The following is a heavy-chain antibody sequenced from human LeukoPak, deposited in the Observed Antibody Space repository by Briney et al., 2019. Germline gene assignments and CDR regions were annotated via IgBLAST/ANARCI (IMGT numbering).Heavy chain of an antibody. Sequence: GGSLRLSCTASGFTFGDYAMSWFRQAPGKGLEWVGFIRSKAYGGTTEYAASVKGRFTISRDDSKSIAYLQMNSLKTEDTAVYYCTRDVEAAAAIAEYFQHWGQGTLVTVSS. V-gene: IGHV3-49*03. CDR2: IRSKAYGGTT. D-gene: IGHD6-13*01. CDR1: GFTFGDYA. CDR3: TRDVEAAAAIAEYFQH. J-gene: IGHJ1*01.